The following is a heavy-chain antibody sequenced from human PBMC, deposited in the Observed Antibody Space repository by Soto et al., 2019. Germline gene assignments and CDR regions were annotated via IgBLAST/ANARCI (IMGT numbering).Heavy chain of an antibody. CDR1: GGTFSSYT. CDR2: IIPILGIA. V-gene: IGHV1-69*02. CDR3: ASNVDQPLLHKRLDY. J-gene: IGHJ4*02. D-gene: IGHD2-15*01. Sequence: QVQLVQSGAEVKKPGSSVKVSCKASGGTFSSYTIRWVRQAPGQGLEWMGRIIPILGIANYAQKFQGRVTITADKSTSTAYRELGSLRSESTAVYYCASNVDQPLLHKRLDYWGQGTLVTVSS.